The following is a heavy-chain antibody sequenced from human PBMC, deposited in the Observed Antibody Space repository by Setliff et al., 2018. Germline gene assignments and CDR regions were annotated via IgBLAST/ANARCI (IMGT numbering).Heavy chain of an antibody. CDR1: GGSISSGGFY. Sequence: PSETLSLTCSVSGGSISSGGFYWSWIRQSAGRGLEWIGHFHTGGATDYNLSLKSRVTISLDSSKNQFSLRLSSVTAADAAVYFCARESATIGEFPLYYFDKWGQGLPVTVSS. CDR3: ARESATIGEFPLYYFDK. J-gene: IGHJ4*02. CDR2: FHTGGAT. V-gene: IGHV4-61*09. D-gene: IGHD3-10*01.